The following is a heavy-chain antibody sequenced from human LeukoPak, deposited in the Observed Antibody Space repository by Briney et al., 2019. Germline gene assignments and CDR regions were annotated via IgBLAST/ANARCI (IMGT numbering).Heavy chain of an antibody. CDR1: GFIVSSDY. J-gene: IGHJ4*02. Sequence: PGGSLRLSCAASGFIVSSDYMSWVRQAPGKGLEWVSVIYSGGSTYYADSVKGRFTISRDNSKNTLYLQMNNLRAEDTAVYYCARDSSSGWYHEYWGQGTLVTVSS. CDR3: ARDSSSGWYHEY. CDR2: IYSGGST. V-gene: IGHV3-53*01. D-gene: IGHD6-19*01.